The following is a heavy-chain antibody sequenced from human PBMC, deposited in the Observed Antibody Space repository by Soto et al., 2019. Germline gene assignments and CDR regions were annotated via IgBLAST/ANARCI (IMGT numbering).Heavy chain of an antibody. CDR3: ASDNYYDSSGYYLKGKYFQH. J-gene: IGHJ1*01. V-gene: IGHV3-48*02. Sequence: GGSLRLSCAASGFTFSSYSMNWVRQAPGKGLEWVSYISSSSSTIYYADSVKGRFTISRDNAKNSLYLQMNSLRDEDTAVYYCASDNYYDSSGYYLKGKYFQHWGQGNLVTVSS. CDR2: ISSSSSTI. CDR1: GFTFSSYS. D-gene: IGHD3-22*01.